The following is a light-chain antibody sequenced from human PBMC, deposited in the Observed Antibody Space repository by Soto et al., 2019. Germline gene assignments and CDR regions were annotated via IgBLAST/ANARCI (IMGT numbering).Light chain of an antibody. V-gene: IGKV3-15*01. CDR1: QSVSSN. J-gene: IGKJ1*01. CDR3: QQYYNWPLP. CDR2: AAS. Sequence: ELVMTQSPGSLSVSPGERVTLSCRASQSVSSNLAWYQQKPGQTPRLLIYAASTRATGIPARFSGSGSGTEFTLTISSLQSEDFAVYYCQQYYNWPLPFGQGTKVEIK.